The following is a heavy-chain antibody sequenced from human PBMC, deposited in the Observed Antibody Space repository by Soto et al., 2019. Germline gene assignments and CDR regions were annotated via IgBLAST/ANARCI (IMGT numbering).Heavy chain of an antibody. CDR2: INHSGST. CDR3: ARGRRFDY. V-gene: IGHV4-34*01. CDR1: GGSCSGYY. Sequence: XETLYLTCSVYGGSCSGYYWSWIRQPPGKGLEWIGEINHSGSTNYNPSLKSRFTISVDTSKNQFSLRLSSVTAADTAVYYCARGRRFDYWGQGALVTVSS. J-gene: IGHJ4*02.